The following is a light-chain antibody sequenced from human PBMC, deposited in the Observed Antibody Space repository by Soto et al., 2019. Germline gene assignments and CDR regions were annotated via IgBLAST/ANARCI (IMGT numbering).Light chain of an antibody. J-gene: IGLJ3*02. CDR3: AAWDDSLNGPWV. Sequence: QSVLTQPPSVSAAPGQTVTISCSGSSSNIGSNTVNWYQQLPGTAPKLLIYSNNQRPSGVPDRFSGSKSGTSASLAISGLQSEDEADYYCAAWDDSLNGPWVFGGGTKLTVL. CDR2: SNN. CDR1: SSNIGSNT. V-gene: IGLV1-44*01.